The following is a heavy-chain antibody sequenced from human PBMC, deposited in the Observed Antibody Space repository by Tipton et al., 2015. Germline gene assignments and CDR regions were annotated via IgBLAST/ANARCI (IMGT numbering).Heavy chain of an antibody. Sequence: GSLRLSRAASGFNFSTCAMNWVRQAPGKGLEWVSGITVSGGITYYADSVKGRFTISRDNSKNTVYLQMNSLRAEDTAVYYCAKVSEYTNVCYSVPFDHCTQVSLLTVSS. CDR1: GFNFSTCA. D-gene: IGHD2-15*01. CDR3: AKVSEYTNVCYSVPFDH. CDR2: ITVSGGIT. V-gene: IGHV3-23*01. J-gene: IGHJ4*02.